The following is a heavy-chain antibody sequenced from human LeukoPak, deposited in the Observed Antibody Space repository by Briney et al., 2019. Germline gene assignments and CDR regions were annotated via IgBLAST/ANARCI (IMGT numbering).Heavy chain of an antibody. CDR3: AREESGSYQDY. V-gene: IGHV3-9*01. CDR1: GFTFDDYA. D-gene: IGHD1-26*01. CDR2: ISWNSDKI. J-gene: IGHJ4*02. Sequence: GGSLRLSCAASGFTFDDYAMHWVRQAPGKGLEWVSGISWNSDKIGYADSVKGRFTISRDNAKNSLYLQMNSLRAEDTAVYYCAREESGSYQDYWGQGTLVTVSS.